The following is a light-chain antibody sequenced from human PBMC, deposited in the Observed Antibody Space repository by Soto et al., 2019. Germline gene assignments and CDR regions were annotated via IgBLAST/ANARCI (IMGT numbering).Light chain of an antibody. CDR1: QSVSSN. J-gene: IGKJ2*01. V-gene: IGKV3-15*01. Sequence: EIVMTQSPATLSVSPGERATLSCRASQSVSSNLAWYQQKPGQAPRLLIYGASTRATGIPARFSGSGSGTEFTLTISSLQSEDFAVYYCQQYDSWLPYSFGQGTKLDIK. CDR3: QQYDSWLPYS. CDR2: GAS.